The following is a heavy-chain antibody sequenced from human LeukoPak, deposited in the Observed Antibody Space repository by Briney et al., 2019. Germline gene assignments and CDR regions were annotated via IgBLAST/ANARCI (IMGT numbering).Heavy chain of an antibody. CDR2: ISAYNGNT. CDR1: GYTFTSYG. D-gene: IGHD3-22*01. CDR3: ARGYYDSQLGSFDY. J-gene: IGHJ4*02. V-gene: IGHV1-18*01. Sequence: ASAKVSCKASGYTFTSYGISWVRQAPGQGLEWMGWISAYNGNTNYAQKLQGRVTMTTDTSTSTAYMELRSLRSDDTAVYYCARGYYDSQLGSFDYWGQGTLVTVSS.